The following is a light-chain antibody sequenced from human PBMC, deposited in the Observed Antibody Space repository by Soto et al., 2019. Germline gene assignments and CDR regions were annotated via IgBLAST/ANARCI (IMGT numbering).Light chain of an antibody. CDR3: QSYDSSLSGWV. J-gene: IGLJ3*02. V-gene: IGLV1-40*01. Sequence: QPVLTQPPSLSGAPGQKVTFSCTGSSSNIGAGYDVHWYQQLPGTAPRLLIFANNNRASGVPDRFSGSKSGTSGSLAITGLQAEDEADYYCQSYDSSLSGWVFGGGTKLTVL. CDR1: SSNIGAGYD. CDR2: ANN.